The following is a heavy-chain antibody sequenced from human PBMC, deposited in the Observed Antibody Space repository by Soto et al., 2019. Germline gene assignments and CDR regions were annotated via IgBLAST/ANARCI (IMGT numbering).Heavy chain of an antibody. CDR1: GFTVSSNY. D-gene: IGHD5-18*01. Sequence: SLRLSCAASGFTVSSNYMSWVRQAPGKGLEWVSVIYSGGSTYYADSVKGRFTISRDNSKNTLYLQMNSLRAEDTAVYYCARVRGYSYGFDYWGQGTLVTVSS. CDR2: IYSGGST. J-gene: IGHJ4*02. V-gene: IGHV3-53*01. CDR3: ARVRGYSYGFDY.